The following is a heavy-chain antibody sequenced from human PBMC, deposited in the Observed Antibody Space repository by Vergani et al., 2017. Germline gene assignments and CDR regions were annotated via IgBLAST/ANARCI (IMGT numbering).Heavy chain of an antibody. CDR2: IDWDDDK. Sequence: QVTLKESGPALVKPTQTLTLTCTFSGFSLTTTRMRVSWIRQPPGKALEWLARIDWDDDKFYNTSLKTRLTISKDTSKNQVVLTMTNMDPVDTATYYCARTECGPPYKSGLYYFDYWGQGILVTVSS. D-gene: IGHD3-16*01. V-gene: IGHV2-70*04. J-gene: IGHJ4*02. CDR3: ARTECGPPYKSGLYYFDY. CDR1: GFSLTTTRMR.